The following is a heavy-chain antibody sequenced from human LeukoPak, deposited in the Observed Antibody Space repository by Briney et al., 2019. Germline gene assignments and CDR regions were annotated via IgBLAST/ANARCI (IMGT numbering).Heavy chain of an antibody. V-gene: IGHV3-21*04. CDR3: AKGKGYNWNDDYYYYMDV. Sequence: GGSLRLSCAASGFTFSSYSMNWVRQGPGKGLEGVSSISSSSSYIYYGDSVKGRFTISRDNAKNSLYLQMDGLRAEDTAVYYCAKGKGYNWNDDYYYYMDVWGKGTTVTVSS. D-gene: IGHD1-20*01. J-gene: IGHJ6*03. CDR2: ISSSSSYI. CDR1: GFTFSSYS.